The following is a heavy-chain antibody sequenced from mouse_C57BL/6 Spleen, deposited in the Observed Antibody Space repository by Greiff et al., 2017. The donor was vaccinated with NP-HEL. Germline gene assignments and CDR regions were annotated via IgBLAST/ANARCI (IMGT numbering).Heavy chain of an antibody. CDR3: ARREFITTVVPYYFDY. CDR2: INPSNGGT. J-gene: IGHJ2*01. Sequence: QVQLQQPGTELVKPGASVKLSCKASGYTFTSYWMHWVKQRPGQGLEWIGNINPSNGGTNYNEKFKSKATLTVDKSSSTAYMQLSSLTSEDSAVYFCARREFITTVVPYYFDYWGQGTTLTVSS. D-gene: IGHD1-1*01. V-gene: IGHV1-53*01. CDR1: GYTFTSYW.